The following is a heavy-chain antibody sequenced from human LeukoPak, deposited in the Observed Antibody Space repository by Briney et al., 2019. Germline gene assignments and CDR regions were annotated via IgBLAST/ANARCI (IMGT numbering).Heavy chain of an antibody. D-gene: IGHD2-15*01. V-gene: IGHV3-30*18. CDR2: ISSDGSKE. Sequence: GGSLRLSCGASGFSFSTFAMHWLRQTPDKGLEWVADISSDGSKEIYTDYVKGRFTISRANSKTTRYLRMNNLTPEDTARYYCAKGLHNSSWYGNWFDPWGQGTLVTVSP. J-gene: IGHJ5*02. CDR3: AKGLHNSSWYGNWFDP. CDR1: GFSFSTFA.